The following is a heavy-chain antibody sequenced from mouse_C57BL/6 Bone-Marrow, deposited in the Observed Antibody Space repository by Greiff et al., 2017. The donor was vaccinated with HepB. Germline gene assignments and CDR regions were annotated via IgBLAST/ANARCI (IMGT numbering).Heavy chain of an antibody. D-gene: IGHD1-1*01. CDR3: AFYYYGSSYVDYFDY. Sequence: QVQLQQPGAELVKPGASVKVSCKASGYTFTSYWMHWVKQRPGQGLEWIGRIHPSDSDTNYNQKFKGKATLTVDKSSSTAYMHLSSLTSKDSAVYYCAFYYYGSSYVDYFDYWGQGTTLTVSS. CDR2: IHPSDSDT. J-gene: IGHJ2*01. CDR1: GYTFTSYW. V-gene: IGHV1-74*01.